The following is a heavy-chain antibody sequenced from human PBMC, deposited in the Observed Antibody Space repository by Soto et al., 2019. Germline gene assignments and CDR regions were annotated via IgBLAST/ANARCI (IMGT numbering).Heavy chain of an antibody. V-gene: IGHV1-69*13. D-gene: IGHD1-26*01. Sequence: GASVKVSCKASGGTFSSYAISWVRQAPGQGLEWMGGIIPIFGTANYAQKFQGRVTITADESTSTAYMELSSLRSEDTAVYYCAMIVGATPFDYWGQGTLVTVSS. J-gene: IGHJ4*02. CDR1: GGTFSSYA. CDR2: IIPIFGTA. CDR3: AMIVGATPFDY.